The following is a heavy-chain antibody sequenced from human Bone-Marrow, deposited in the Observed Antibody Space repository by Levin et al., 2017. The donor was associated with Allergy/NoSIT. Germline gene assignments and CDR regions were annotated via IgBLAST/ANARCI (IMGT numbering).Heavy chain of an antibody. CDR3: AREQNSGWFGAFEM. CDR1: GGSLSRYT. J-gene: IGHJ3*02. D-gene: IGHD6-19*01. V-gene: IGHV1-69*13. Sequence: ASVKVSCKASGGSLSRYTINWVRQAPGQGLEWMGGIIPIFGTENFAQRFRGRVTLTADESTNTAYMELSSLSSEDTAIYYCAREQNSGWFGAFEMWGQGTMVTVSS. CDR2: IIPIFGTE.